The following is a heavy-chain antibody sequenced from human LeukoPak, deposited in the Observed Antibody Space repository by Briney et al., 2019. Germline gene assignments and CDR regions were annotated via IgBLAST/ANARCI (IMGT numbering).Heavy chain of an antibody. Sequence: GESLKISCKGSGYTFTNYWIAWVRQMPGKGLEWMGIIYAGDSDTRYSPSFQGQVTISADRSISTAYLQWSSLKASDTAMCYCARRVDSGFSFDFWGQGTLVTVSS. CDR2: IYAGDSDT. CDR3: ARRVDSGFSFDF. D-gene: IGHD3-22*01. CDR1: GYTFTNYW. V-gene: IGHV5-51*01. J-gene: IGHJ4*02.